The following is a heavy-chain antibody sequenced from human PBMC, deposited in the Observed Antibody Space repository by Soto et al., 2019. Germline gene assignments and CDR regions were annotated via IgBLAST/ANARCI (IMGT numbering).Heavy chain of an antibody. Sequence: QVQLVQSGAEVKKPGASVKVSCKASGYTFTSYGISWVRQAPGQGLEWMGWISAYNGNTGYAQKFQGRVTMTRNTSISTAYMELSSLRSEDTAVYYCARGFIAARPGYLWFDPWGQGTLVTVSS. CDR3: ARGFIAARPGYLWFDP. J-gene: IGHJ5*02. CDR1: GYTFTSYG. D-gene: IGHD6-6*01. CDR2: ISAYNGNT. V-gene: IGHV1-18*01.